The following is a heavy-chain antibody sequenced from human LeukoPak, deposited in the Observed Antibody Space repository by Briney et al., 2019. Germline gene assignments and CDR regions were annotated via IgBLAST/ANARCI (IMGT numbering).Heavy chain of an antibody. V-gene: IGHV1-46*01. CDR3: ARDALPMAATGYYFDY. CDR1: GYTFTSYY. D-gene: IGHD6-25*01. CDR2: INPSGGST. Sequence: ASVKVSCKASGYTFTSYYMHWVRQAPGQGLEWMGIINPSGGSTSYAQKFQGRVTMTRDTSTSTVYMELSSLRSEDTAVYYCARDALPMAATGYYFDYWGQGTLVTVSS. J-gene: IGHJ4*02.